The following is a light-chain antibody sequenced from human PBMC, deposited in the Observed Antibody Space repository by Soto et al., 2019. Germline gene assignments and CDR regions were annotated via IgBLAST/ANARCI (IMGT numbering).Light chain of an antibody. CDR1: SSDVGGYHY. Sequence: QSALTQPRSVSGSPGQSVTISCTGTSSDVGGYHYVSWYQHHPGKAPKVIIYDVTKRPSGVPDRFSGSKSGNTASLTISGLQAEDEADYYCCSYAGSFTLYVFGAGTKVTVL. CDR3: CSYAGSFTLYV. CDR2: DVT. J-gene: IGLJ1*01. V-gene: IGLV2-11*01.